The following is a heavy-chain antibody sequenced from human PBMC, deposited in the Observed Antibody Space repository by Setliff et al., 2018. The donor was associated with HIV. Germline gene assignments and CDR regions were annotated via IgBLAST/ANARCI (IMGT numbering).Heavy chain of an antibody. J-gene: IGHJ4*02. CDR1: GGSISSTSHY. D-gene: IGHD3-9*01. V-gene: IGHV4-61*02. CDR3: ARAFYGISAGYYYFDV. CDR2: IFTSGSA. Sequence: SETLSLTCTVSGGSISSTSHYWTWIRQPAEKGLEWLGRIFTSGSASYNPSLESRVTFSEDTSKNQFALKLTSVTAADTAVYYCARAFYGISAGYYYFDVWGQGALVTVS.